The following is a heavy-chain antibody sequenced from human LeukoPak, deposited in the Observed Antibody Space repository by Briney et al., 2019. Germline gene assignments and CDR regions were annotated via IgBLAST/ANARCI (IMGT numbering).Heavy chain of an antibody. J-gene: IGHJ5*02. CDR2: ISYDGSNK. Sequence: GGSLRLSCAASGFTFSNYGMHWVRQAPGKGLEWVAVISYDGSNKYYADSVKGRFTISRDNSKNTLYLQINSLRDEDTAVYYCAKGYGLQLVNNWFDPWGQGTLVSVSS. CDR3: AKGYGLQLVNNWFDP. CDR1: GFTFSNYG. V-gene: IGHV3-30*18. D-gene: IGHD1-1*01.